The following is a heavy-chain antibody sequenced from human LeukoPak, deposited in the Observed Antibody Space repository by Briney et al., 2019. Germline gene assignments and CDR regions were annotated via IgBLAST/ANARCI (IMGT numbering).Heavy chain of an antibody. CDR3: ARVRSSGWYGGFDY. Sequence: PSETLSLTCAVYGGSFSGYYWSWTRQPPGKGLEWIGEINHSGSTNYNPSLKSRVTISVDTSKNQFSLKLSSVTAADTAVYYCARVRSSGWYGGFDYWGQGTLVTVSS. J-gene: IGHJ4*02. V-gene: IGHV4-34*01. CDR1: GGSFSGYY. CDR2: INHSGST. D-gene: IGHD6-19*01.